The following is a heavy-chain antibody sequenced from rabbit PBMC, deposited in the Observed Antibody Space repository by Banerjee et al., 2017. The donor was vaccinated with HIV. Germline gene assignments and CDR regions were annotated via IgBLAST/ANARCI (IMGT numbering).Heavy chain of an antibody. CDR3: ARNLAGVIGWNFNL. D-gene: IGHD4-1*01. Sequence: QEQLVESGGGLVQPEGSLTLTCTASGFSFSSSYYMCWVRQAPGKRPEWIACIATGSSGSTWYASWAKGRFTISKTSSTTVTLQMTSMTAADTATYFCARNLAGVIGWNFNLWGQGTLVTVS. CDR1: GFSFSSSYY. J-gene: IGHJ4*01. CDR2: IATGSSGST. V-gene: IGHV1S45*01.